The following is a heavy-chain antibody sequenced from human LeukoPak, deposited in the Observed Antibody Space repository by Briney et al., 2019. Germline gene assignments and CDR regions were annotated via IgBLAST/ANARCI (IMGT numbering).Heavy chain of an antibody. J-gene: IGHJ4*02. Sequence: SETLSLTCTVSGGSISSSSYYWGWIRQPPGKGLEWIGSIYYSGSTYHNPSLKSRVTISVDTSKNQFSLKLSSVTAADTAVYYCVSTSRDGYNLKDYWGQGTLVTVSS. V-gene: IGHV4-39*01. CDR1: GGSISSSSYY. D-gene: IGHD5-24*01. CDR2: IYYSGST. CDR3: VSTSRDGYNLKDY.